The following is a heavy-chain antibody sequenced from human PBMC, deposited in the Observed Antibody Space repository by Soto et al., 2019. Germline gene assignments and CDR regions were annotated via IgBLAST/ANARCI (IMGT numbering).Heavy chain of an antibody. CDR3: ARDNGSRYPYYYGMDV. CDR2: ISAYNGNT. CDR1: GYTFTNYG. J-gene: IGHJ6*02. V-gene: IGHV1-18*01. D-gene: IGHD6-13*01. Sequence: ASVKVSCKASGYTFTNYGISWVRQAPGQGLEWMGWISAYNGNTNYAQRLQGRVTMTTDTSTSTAYMELRSLRSDDTAVYYCARDNGSRYPYYYGMDVWGQGTTVTVSS.